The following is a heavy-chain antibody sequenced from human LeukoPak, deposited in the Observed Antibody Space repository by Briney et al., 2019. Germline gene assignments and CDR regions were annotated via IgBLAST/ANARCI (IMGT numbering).Heavy chain of an antibody. V-gene: IGHV4-34*01. CDR2: INHSGST. CDR1: GGSFSGYY. D-gene: IGHD3-10*01. CDR3: ARDSMVRGVTRTIDY. Sequence: SETLSLTCAVYGGSFSGYYWSWIRQPPGKGLEWIGEINHSGSTNYNPSLKSRVTISVDTSKNQFSLKLRSVTAADAAVYYCARDSMVRGVTRTIDYWGQGTLVTVSS. J-gene: IGHJ4*02.